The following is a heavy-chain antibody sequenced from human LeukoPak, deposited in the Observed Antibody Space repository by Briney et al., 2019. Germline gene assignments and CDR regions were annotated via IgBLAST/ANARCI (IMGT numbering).Heavy chain of an antibody. CDR1: GFTFSSYW. CDR3: ARETRAGGPGHFDY. D-gene: IGHD2-8*02. Sequence: GGSLRLSCAASGFTFSSYWMHWVRQAPGRGLVCVSCINSDGSTTTYADSVKGRFTISRDNAKNTLYLQMNSLRAEDTAVYYCARETRAGGPGHFDYWGQGTLVTVSS. J-gene: IGHJ4*02. V-gene: IGHV3-74*01. CDR2: INSDGSTT.